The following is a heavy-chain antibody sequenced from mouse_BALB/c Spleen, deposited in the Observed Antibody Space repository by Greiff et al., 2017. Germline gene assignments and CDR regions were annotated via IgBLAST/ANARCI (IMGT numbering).Heavy chain of an antibody. D-gene: IGHD2-4*01. CDR3: ARGYDYDEDFDY. CDR2: INSNGGST. V-gene: IGHV5-6-3*01. J-gene: IGHJ2*01. Sequence: EVKLMESGGGLVQPGGSLKLSCAASGFTFSSYGMSWVRQTPDKRLELVATINSNGGSTYYPDSVKGRFTISRDNAKNTLYLQMSSLKSEDTAMYYCARGYDYDEDFDYWGQGTTLTGSS. CDR1: GFTFSSYG.